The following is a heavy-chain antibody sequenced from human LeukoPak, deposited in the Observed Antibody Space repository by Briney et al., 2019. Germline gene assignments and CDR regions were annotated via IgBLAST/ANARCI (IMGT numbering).Heavy chain of an antibody. CDR2: ISYDGSNK. V-gene: IGHV3-30*04. CDR1: GFTFSSYA. CDR3: ARELSGRGAY. D-gene: IGHD1-26*01. Sequence: GGSLRLSCAASGFTFSSYAMHWVRQAPGKGLEWVAVISYDGSNKYYADSVKGRFTISRDNSKNTLYLQVNSLRAEDTAVYYCARELSGRGAYWGQGTLVTVSS. J-gene: IGHJ4*02.